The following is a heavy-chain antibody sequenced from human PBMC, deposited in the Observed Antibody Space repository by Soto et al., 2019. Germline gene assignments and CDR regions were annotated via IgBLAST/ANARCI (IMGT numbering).Heavy chain of an antibody. CDR3: ARDRSITMIVVGKSGDAFDI. V-gene: IGHV1-69*13. CDR1: GGTFSSYA. Sequence: ASVKVSCKASGGTFSSYAISWVRQAPGQGLEWMGGIIPIFGTANYAQKFQGRVTITADESTSTAYMELSSLRSEDTAVYYCARDRSITMIVVGKSGDAFDIWGQGTMVTVSS. CDR2: IIPIFGTA. J-gene: IGHJ3*02. D-gene: IGHD3-22*01.